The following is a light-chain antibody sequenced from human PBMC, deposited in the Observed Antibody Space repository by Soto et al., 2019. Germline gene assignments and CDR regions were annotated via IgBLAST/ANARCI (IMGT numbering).Light chain of an antibody. Sequence: QSVLTQPPSVSEAPRQRVTISCSGSSSNIGNNAVNWYQQLPGKAPKLLIYYDDLLPSGVSDRFSGSKSGTSASPAISGLQSEDEADEHCAALEDSLNGPVFGGGTKLTVL. CDR2: YDD. J-gene: IGLJ2*01. V-gene: IGLV1-36*01. CDR3: AALEDSLNGPV. CDR1: SSNIGNNA.